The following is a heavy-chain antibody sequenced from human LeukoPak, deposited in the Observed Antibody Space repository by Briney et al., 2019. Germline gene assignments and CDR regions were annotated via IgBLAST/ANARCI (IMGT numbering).Heavy chain of an antibody. Sequence: GGSLRLSCAASGFTFDDYGMHWVRQAPGKGLEWVSGISWNSGCIGYADSVKGRFTISRDNAKNSLYLQMNSLRAEDTALYYCXKXYGSSTSSHYYYYMDVWGKGTTVTISS. J-gene: IGHJ6*03. CDR3: XKXYGSSTSSHYYYYMDV. CDR2: ISWNSGCI. D-gene: IGHD2-2*01. V-gene: IGHV3-9*01. CDR1: GFTFDDYG.